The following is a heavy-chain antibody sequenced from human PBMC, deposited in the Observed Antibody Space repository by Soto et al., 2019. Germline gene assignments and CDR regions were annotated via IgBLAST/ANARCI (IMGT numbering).Heavy chain of an antibody. CDR3: AKEKDYDYVWGSYRYTSDY. CDR1: GFTFSSYA. Sequence: GGSLRLSCAASGFTFSSYAMSWVRQAPGKGLEWVSAISGSGSTFYADSVKGRFTISRDNSKNTLYLQMNSLRAEDTAVYYCAKEKDYDYVWGSYRYTSDYWGQGT. V-gene: IGHV3-23*01. D-gene: IGHD3-16*02. J-gene: IGHJ4*02. CDR2: ISGSGST.